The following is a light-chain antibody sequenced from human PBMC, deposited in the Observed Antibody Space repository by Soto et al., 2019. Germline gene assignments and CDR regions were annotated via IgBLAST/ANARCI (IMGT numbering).Light chain of an antibody. Sequence: EIVMTQSPATLSVSPGERATLSCRASQSVSSNLAWYQQKPGQAPRLLIYGASTRAAGVPARFSGSGSGTEFTLTISSLLSEDFAVYYCQQYNNWPPMYTFGQGTKLGIK. CDR2: GAS. CDR1: QSVSSN. V-gene: IGKV3-15*01. CDR3: QQYNNWPPMYT. J-gene: IGKJ2*01.